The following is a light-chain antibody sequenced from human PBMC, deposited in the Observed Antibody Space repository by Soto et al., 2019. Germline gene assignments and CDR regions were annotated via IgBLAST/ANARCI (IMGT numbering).Light chain of an antibody. CDR3: QSYDSSLSVVL. J-gene: IGLJ2*01. CDR1: SSNIGAGYD. CDR2: DNS. V-gene: IGLV1-40*01. Sequence: QAVVTQPPSVSGAPGQRVTISCTGSSSNIGAGYDVHWYQQLPGTAPKLLIYDNSNRPSGVPDRFSGSKSGTSASLAITGLQAEDEADYYCQSYDSSLSVVLFGGGTKLTVL.